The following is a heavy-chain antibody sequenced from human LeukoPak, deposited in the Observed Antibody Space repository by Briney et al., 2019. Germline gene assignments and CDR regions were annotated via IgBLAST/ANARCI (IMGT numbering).Heavy chain of an antibody. J-gene: IGHJ4*02. CDR2: ISRSGDIT. Sequence: GGSLRLSCAASGAAFTKYGMKWVRQAAGAGLEYISGISRSGDITHYADSVKSRFTISRDNVQNTLYLQMNSLRADDTALYYCATEGFYYWGPGTQVTVSS. CDR1: GAAFTKYG. V-gene: IGHV3-23*01. CDR3: ATEGFYY.